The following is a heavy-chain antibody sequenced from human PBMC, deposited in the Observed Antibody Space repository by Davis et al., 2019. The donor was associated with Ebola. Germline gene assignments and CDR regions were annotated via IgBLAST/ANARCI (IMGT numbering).Heavy chain of an antibody. CDR3: VRGTGEDH. J-gene: IGHJ4*02. Sequence: GESLKISCAASGFTFSSYSMNWVRQAPGKGLEWVSSISSSSSYIYYADSVKGRFTISRDNANDSLYLQMTSLTAEDTAMYYCVRGTGEDHWGQGTLVTVSS. CDR2: ISSSSSYI. V-gene: IGHV3-21*04. CDR1: GFTFSSYS. D-gene: IGHD3-10*01.